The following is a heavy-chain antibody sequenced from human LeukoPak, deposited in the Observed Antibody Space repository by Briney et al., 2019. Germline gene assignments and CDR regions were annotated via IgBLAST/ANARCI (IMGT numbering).Heavy chain of an antibody. CDR3: ARVRAGTTSYYYYGMDV. CDR1: GGTFSSYT. J-gene: IGHJ6*02. CDR2: IIPILGIA. Sequence: SVKVSCKASGGTFSSYTISWVRQAPGQGLEWMGRIIPILGIANYAQKFQGRVTITADKSTSTAYMELSSLRSEDTAVYYCARVRAGTTSYYYYGMDVWGQGTTVTVSS. D-gene: IGHD1-1*01. V-gene: IGHV1-69*02.